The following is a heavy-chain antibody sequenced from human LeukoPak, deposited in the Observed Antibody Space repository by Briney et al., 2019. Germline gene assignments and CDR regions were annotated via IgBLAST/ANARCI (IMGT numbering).Heavy chain of an antibody. D-gene: IGHD2-15*01. V-gene: IGHV5-51*01. CDR1: GYRFTSYW. Sequence: GESLKISCKGSGYRFTSYWIGWVRQMPGKGLEWMGIIYPDDSDTSYSPSFQGQVTISADKSIGTAYLQWSSLQASDTAMYYCARRCGGSCYDYWGQGTLVTVPS. CDR2: IYPDDSDT. J-gene: IGHJ4*02. CDR3: ARRCGGSCYDY.